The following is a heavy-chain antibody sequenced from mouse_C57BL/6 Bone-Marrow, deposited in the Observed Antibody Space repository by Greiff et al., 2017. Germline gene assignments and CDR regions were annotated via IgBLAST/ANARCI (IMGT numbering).Heavy chain of an antibody. V-gene: IGHV1-64*01. J-gene: IGHJ1*03. CDR1: GYTFSSYW. CDR2: IHPSSGST. CDR3: SRGWSFDV. Sequence: QVQLQQPGAELVKPGASVKLSCKASGYTFSSYWMNWVKQRPGQGLEWIGLIHPSSGSTNYNEKFKSKATLTVDKSSSTAYMQLSSLTSEDSAVYYCSRGWSFDVWGTGTTVTVSS.